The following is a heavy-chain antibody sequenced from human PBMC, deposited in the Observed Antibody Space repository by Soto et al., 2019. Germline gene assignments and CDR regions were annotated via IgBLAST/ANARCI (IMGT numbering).Heavy chain of an antibody. Sequence: SETLSLTCTVSGGSISSSSYYWGWIRQPPGKGQEWIGSIYYSGSTYYNPSLKSRVTISVDTSKNQFSLKLSSVTAADTAVYYCARSYDFWSGYYIFDYWGQGTLVT. CDR3: ARSYDFWSGYYIFDY. CDR1: GGSISSSSYY. CDR2: IYYSGST. V-gene: IGHV4-39*01. D-gene: IGHD3-3*01. J-gene: IGHJ4*02.